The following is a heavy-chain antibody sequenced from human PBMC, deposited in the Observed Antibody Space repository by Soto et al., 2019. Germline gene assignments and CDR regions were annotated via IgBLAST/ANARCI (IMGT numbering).Heavy chain of an antibody. J-gene: IGHJ4*02. Sequence: GGSLRLSCAASGFTFSSFAMSWVRQAPGKGPEWVSAISGSSGGTYYADSVKGRFTISRDNSKNTLYLKMNSLRAEDTAVHYCAKGYCSSSSCSRGYFDYWGQGTLVTVSS. D-gene: IGHD2-2*01. CDR1: GFTFSSFA. V-gene: IGHV3-23*01. CDR2: ISGSSGGT. CDR3: AKGYCSSSSCSRGYFDY.